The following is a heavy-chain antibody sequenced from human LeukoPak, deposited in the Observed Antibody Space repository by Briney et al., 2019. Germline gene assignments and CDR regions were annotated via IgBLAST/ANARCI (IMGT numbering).Heavy chain of an antibody. Sequence: GGSLRLSCVASGFTFSSYWMSWVRQTPGKGLEWVAHLNQDGSERHYVDSVKGRFTISRENVKNSLYLQMNSLRAEDTAVYYCAKCGTGSNFDYWGPGNVGHRLL. J-gene: IGHJ4*02. CDR3: AKCGTGSNFDY. CDR2: LNQDGSER. CDR1: GFTFSSYW. D-gene: IGHD3-10*01. V-gene: IGHV3-7*02.